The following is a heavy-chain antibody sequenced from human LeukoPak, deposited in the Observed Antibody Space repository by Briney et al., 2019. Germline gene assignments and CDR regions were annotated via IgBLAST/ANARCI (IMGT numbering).Heavy chain of an antibody. CDR1: GGSISSYY. J-gene: IGHJ4*02. CDR2: VYTSGSP. D-gene: IGHD4-23*01. CDR3: ARGGYGASSGFGY. Sequence: PSATLTLTCTASGGSISSYYRSWIRQPAGKGLEWIGRVYTSGSPNYNPSPESRATMSVDTSKNQFSLNLSSVTAADTAVYYCARGGYGASSGFGYWGQGTLVTVSP. V-gene: IGHV4-4*07.